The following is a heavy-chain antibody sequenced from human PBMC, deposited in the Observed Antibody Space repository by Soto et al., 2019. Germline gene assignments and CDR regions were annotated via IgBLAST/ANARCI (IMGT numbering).Heavy chain of an antibody. CDR1: GYEFSRAW. CDR2: IYPCVSET. D-gene: IGHD6-19*01. Sequence: GESLKISFKGCGYEFSRAWTGLVRQLPGKGLDRMGIIYPCVSETRYSPSFQGHVTISADKSISTAYLKWSSLKTSDIGMYYCAANSFPGIAVAGTGYWGQGTLVTVSS. V-gene: IGHV5-51*02. CDR3: AANSFPGIAVAGTGY. J-gene: IGHJ4*02.